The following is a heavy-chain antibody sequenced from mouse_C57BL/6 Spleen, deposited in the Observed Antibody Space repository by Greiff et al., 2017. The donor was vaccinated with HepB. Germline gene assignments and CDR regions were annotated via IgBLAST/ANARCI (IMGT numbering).Heavy chain of an antibody. CDR1: GFTFSDYG. J-gene: IGHJ4*01. V-gene: IGHV5-17*01. Sequence: EVKLMESGGGLVKPGGSLKLSCAASGFTFSDYGMHWVRQAPEKGLEWVAYISSGSSTIYYADTVKGRFTISRDNAKNTLFLQMTSLRSEDTAMYYCARGYGSPYAMDYWGQGTSVTVSS. CDR2: ISSGSSTI. CDR3: ARGYGSPYAMDY. D-gene: IGHD1-1*01.